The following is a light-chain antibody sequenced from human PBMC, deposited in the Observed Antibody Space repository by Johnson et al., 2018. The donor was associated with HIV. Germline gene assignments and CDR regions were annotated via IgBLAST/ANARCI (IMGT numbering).Light chain of an antibody. J-gene: IGLJ1*01. CDR1: SSNIGNNY. V-gene: IGLV1-51*02. CDR3: GAWDSSLTTYV. CDR2: ENN. Sequence: QSVLTQSPSVSAAPGQKVTISCSGSSSNIGNNYVSWYQQLPGTAPKLLIYENNKRPSGIPDRFSGSQSCTSATLGITGLQPGDEADYYCGAWDSSLTTYVFGTGTTVTVL.